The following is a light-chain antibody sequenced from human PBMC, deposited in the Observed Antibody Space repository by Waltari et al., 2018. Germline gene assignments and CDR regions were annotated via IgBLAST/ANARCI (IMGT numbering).Light chain of an antibody. CDR1: QSVKIY. V-gene: IGKV3-11*01. CDR3: QQRSNWPPYT. CDR2: GAS. J-gene: IGKJ2*01. Sequence: VLTQSPATLSLSPGETATLSCRASQSVKIYLAWYQQKPGQAPRLLISGASNRVTGTPARFRGSGSGTDFTLTISSLEPEDFAVYYWQQRSNWPPYTFGQGTKLEI.